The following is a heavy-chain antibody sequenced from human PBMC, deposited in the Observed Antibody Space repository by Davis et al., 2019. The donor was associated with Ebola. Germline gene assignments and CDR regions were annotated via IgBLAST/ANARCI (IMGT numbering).Heavy chain of an antibody. V-gene: IGHV6-1*01. J-gene: IGHJ4*02. CDR3: AREEENVFGY. CDR1: GDSVSNNRAA. Sequence: HSQTLSLTCAVSGDSVSNNRAAWNWIRQSPSRGLEWLGRTYYAYAYYYDYGTSLTSRITIIPETSKNEVSLHLKSVIPEDTAVYFCAREEENVFGYWGQGTLVTVSS. CDR2: TYYAYAYYY.